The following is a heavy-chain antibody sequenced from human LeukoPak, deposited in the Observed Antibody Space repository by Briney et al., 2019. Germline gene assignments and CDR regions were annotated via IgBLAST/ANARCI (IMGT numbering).Heavy chain of an antibody. D-gene: IGHD2-2*01. CDR1: GFTFSTYG. CDR2: ITDNGGST. Sequence: PGGSLRLSCAASGFTFSTYGMSWVRQAPGKGLEWVSSITDNGGSTYYADSVKGRFTISRDNSRNMLYLQIDSLRVEDTAVYYCAKRVDYSSPGGYFDYWGQGTLATVSS. V-gene: IGHV3-23*01. J-gene: IGHJ4*02. CDR3: AKRVDYSSPGGYFDY.